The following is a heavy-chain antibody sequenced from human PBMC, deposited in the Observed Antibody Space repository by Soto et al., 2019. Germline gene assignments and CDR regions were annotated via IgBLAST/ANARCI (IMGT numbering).Heavy chain of an antibody. V-gene: IGHV1-18*01. J-gene: IGHJ4*02. CDR1: GYTFTSYH. Sequence: QVQLVQSGAEVKKPGASVKVSCKTSGYTFTSYHIIWVRQAPGQGLEWMGWISAYNIKTNYAQKFQGRVTMTTDTLTSTAYMELRSLRSDDTAVYYCARDAPPTDYWGQGTLVTVSS. CDR3: ARDAPPTDY. CDR2: ISAYNIKT.